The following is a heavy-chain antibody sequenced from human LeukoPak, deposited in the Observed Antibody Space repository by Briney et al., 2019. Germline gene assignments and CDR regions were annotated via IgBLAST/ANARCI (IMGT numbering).Heavy chain of an antibody. V-gene: IGHV4-31*03. Sequence: SETLSLTCTVSGGSISSGGYYWSWIRQHPGKGLEWIGYIYYSGSTYYNPSLRSRVTIPVDTSKNQFSLKLSSVTAADTAVYYCAREGGYYGSGSYYWGQGTLVTVSS. D-gene: IGHD3-10*01. CDR3: AREGGYYGSGSYY. CDR2: IYYSGST. CDR1: GGSISSGGYY. J-gene: IGHJ4*02.